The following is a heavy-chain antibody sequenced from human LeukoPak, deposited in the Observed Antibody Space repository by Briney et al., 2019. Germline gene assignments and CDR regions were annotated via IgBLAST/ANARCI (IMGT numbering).Heavy chain of an antibody. J-gene: IGHJ5*02. Sequence: ASVKVSCKASGYTFTSYGISWVRQAPGQGLEWMGCISAYNGNTNYAQKLQGRVTMTTDTSTSTAYMELRSLRSDDTAVYYCARDVEYCSSTSCHNWFDPWGQGTLVTVSS. CDR2: ISAYNGNT. CDR3: ARDVEYCSSTSCHNWFDP. CDR1: GYTFTSYG. D-gene: IGHD2-2*01. V-gene: IGHV1-18*01.